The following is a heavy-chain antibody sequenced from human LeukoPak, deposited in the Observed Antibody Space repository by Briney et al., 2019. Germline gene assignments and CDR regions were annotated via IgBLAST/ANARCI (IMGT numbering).Heavy chain of an antibody. J-gene: IGHJ6*03. V-gene: IGHV3-74*01. D-gene: IGHD3-3*01. CDR3: ARSPTYYDFWSGYLDYYYYMDV. CDR1: GFTFSSYW. Sequence: PGGSLRLSCAASGFTFSSYWMHWVRQAPGKGLVWVSRINSDGSSTSYADSVKGRFTISRDNAKNSLYLQMNSLRAEDTAVYYCARSPTYYDFWSGYLDYYYYMDVWGKGTTVTVSS. CDR2: INSDGSST.